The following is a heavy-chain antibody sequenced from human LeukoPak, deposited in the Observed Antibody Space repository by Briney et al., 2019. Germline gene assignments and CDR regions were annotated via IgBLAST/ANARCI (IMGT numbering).Heavy chain of an antibody. CDR2: ISSGSRNI. Sequence: GGSLRLSCAASGFTFSSYSMNWVRQAPGKGLEWVSSISSGSRNIYYAGSVKGRFTISRDNAKNSLYLQMNSLRAEDTAVYYCARPGYSACDGDYWGQGTLVTVSS. CDR3: ARPGYSACDGDY. D-gene: IGHD5-12*01. J-gene: IGHJ4*02. CDR1: GFTFSSYS. V-gene: IGHV3-21*01.